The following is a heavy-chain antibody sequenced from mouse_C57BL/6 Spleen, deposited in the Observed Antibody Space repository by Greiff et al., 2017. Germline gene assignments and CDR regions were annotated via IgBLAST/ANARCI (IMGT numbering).Heavy chain of an antibody. CDR3: AIYDGSSRWYFDV. Sequence: VQLQQSDAELVKPGASVKISCKVSGYTFTDHTIHWMKQRPEQGLEWIGYIYPRDGSTKYNEQFKGKATLTADKSSSTAYMHLNSLTSEDSAVYFCAIYDGSSRWYFDVWGKGTTVTVSA. CDR2: IYPRDGST. V-gene: IGHV1-78*01. J-gene: IGHJ1*03. CDR1: GYTFTDHT. D-gene: IGHD1-1*01.